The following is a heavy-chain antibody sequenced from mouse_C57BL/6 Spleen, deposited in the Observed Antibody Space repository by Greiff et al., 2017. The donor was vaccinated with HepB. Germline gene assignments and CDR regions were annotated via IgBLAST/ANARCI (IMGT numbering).Heavy chain of an antibody. Sequence: VQLQQPGAELVRPGSSVKLSCKASGYTFTSYWMHWVKQRPIQGLEWIGNIDPSDSETHYNQKFKDKATLTVDKSSSTAYMQLSSLTSEDSAVYYCARRGDYDGEGYAMDYWGQGTSVTVSS. V-gene: IGHV1-52*01. CDR2: IDPSDSET. J-gene: IGHJ4*01. CDR3: ARRGDYDGEGYAMDY. D-gene: IGHD2-4*01. CDR1: GYTFTSYW.